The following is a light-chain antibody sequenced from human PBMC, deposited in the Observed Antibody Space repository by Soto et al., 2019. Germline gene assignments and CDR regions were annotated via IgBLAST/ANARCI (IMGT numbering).Light chain of an antibody. J-gene: IGLJ3*02. CDR1: SSNIGAGYD. CDR3: QSHDSSQNGYV. Sequence: QSVLTQPPSVSGAPGQRVTISCTGSSSNIGAGYDVHWYQQFPGTAPKLLIYGDINRPSGVPDRFSGSRSGSSASLAITGLLPEDEADYYCQSHDSSQNGYVFGGGTKVTVL. CDR2: GDI. V-gene: IGLV1-40*01.